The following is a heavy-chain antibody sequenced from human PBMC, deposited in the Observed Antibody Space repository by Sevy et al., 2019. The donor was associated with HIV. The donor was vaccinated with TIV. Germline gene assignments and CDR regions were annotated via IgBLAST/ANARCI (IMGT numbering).Heavy chain of an antibody. CDR2: LSYDGVTR. Sequence: GGSLRLSCEVSGFTLSSHVMHWVRQAPGKGLEWVAGLSYDGVTRYYPHSVKGRFAISRDNSRNTLYLQMNSLRPEDTAVYYCAKDPRPYGDNVEGFDYWGHRTLVTVSS. V-gene: IGHV3-30*18. CDR1: GFTLSSHV. CDR3: AKDPRPYGDNVEGFDY. J-gene: IGHJ4*01. D-gene: IGHD4-17*01.